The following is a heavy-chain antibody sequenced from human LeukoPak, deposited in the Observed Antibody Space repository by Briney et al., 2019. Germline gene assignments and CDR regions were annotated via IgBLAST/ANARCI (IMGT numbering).Heavy chain of an antibody. D-gene: IGHD4-17*01. J-gene: IGHJ5*02. CDR2: IYYSGST. CDR3: ARETLTISRWFDP. Sequence: SETLSLTCTVSGGSISSGDYYWSWIRQPPGKGLEWIGYIYYSGSTYYNPSLKSRVTISVDTSKNQFSLKLTSVTAADTAVYYCARETLTISRWFDPWGQGTLVTVSS. CDR1: GGSISSGDYY. V-gene: IGHV4-30-4*01.